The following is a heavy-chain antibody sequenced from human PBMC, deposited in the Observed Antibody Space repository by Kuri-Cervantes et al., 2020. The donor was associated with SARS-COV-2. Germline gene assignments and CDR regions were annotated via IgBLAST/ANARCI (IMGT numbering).Heavy chain of an antibody. CDR1: GFTVSSNY. D-gene: IGHD3-22*01. V-gene: IGHV3-53*01. J-gene: IGHJ3*02. CDR2: IYSGGST. Sequence: GGSLRLSCAASGFTVSSNYMSWVRQAPGKGLEWVSVIYSGGSTYYADSVKGRFTISRDNSKNTLYLQMNSLRAEDTAVYYCAKTYHYDSRSDFDIWGQGTMVTVSS. CDR3: AKTYHYDSRSDFDI.